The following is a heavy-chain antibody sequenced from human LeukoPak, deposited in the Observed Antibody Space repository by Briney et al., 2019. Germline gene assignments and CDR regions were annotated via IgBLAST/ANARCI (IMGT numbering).Heavy chain of an antibody. V-gene: IGHV3-30*18. D-gene: IGHD1-1*01. J-gene: IGHJ6*03. CDR2: ISYDATNK. Sequence: AGGSLRLSCAASGFTFSYYGIHWVRQAPGKGLEWVAVISYDATNKYYTDSVKGRFTISRDNSKNTLYLQMNSLRAEDTAVYYCAKYNAGTTERYYYYYYMDVWGKGTTVTVSS. CDR3: AKYNAGTTERYYYYYYMDV. CDR1: GFTFSYYG.